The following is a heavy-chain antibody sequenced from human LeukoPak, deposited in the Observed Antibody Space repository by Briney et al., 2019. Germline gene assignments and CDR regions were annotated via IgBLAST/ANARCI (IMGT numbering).Heavy chain of an antibody. J-gene: IGHJ4*02. D-gene: IGHD5-18*01. CDR3: ARALRGYSYGFSPFNY. V-gene: IGHV1-2*02. CDR2: INPNSGGT. Sequence: ASVKVSYKASGYTFTGYYMYWVRQTPGQGLEWMGWINPNSGGTNYAQKFQGRVTMTRDTSISTAYMELSRLRSDDTAVYYCARALRGYSYGFSPFNYWGQGTLVTVSS. CDR1: GYTFTGYY.